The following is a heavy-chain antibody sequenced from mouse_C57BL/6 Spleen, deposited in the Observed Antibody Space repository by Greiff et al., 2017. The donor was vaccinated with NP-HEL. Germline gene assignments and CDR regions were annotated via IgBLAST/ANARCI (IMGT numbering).Heavy chain of an antibody. D-gene: IGHD1-1*01. CDR1: GYTFTSYW. CDR2: IYPGSGST. Sequence: QVQLQRPGAELVKPGASVKMSCKASGYTFTSYWITWVKQRPGQGLEWIGDIYPGSGSTNYNEKFKSKATLTVDTSSSTAYMQLSSLTSEDSAVYYCARYYGSSSWYFDVWGTGTTVTVSS. J-gene: IGHJ1*03. V-gene: IGHV1-55*01. CDR3: ARYYGSSSWYFDV.